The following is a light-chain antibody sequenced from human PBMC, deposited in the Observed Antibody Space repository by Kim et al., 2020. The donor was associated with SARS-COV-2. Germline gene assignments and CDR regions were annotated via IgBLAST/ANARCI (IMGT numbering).Light chain of an antibody. V-gene: IGLV2-11*01. Sequence: QSALTQPHSVSGSPGQSVTISCTGTSSDVGSSNYVSWYQQHPDKAPKLMIYDVTKRPSGVPDRFSGSKSGNTASLTISGLQAEDEADYYCCSYAGSYTFVFGTGTKVTVL. CDR3: CSYAGSYTFV. CDR2: DVT. CDR1: SSDVGSSNY. J-gene: IGLJ1*01.